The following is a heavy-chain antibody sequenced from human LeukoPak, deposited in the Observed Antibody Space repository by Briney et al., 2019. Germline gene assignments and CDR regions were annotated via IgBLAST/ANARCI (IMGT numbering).Heavy chain of an antibody. V-gene: IGHV1-8*03. CDR1: GYTFTSYD. Sequence: ASVKVSCKASGYTFTSYDINWVRQATGQGLEWMGWMNPNSGNTGYVQKFQGRVTITRNTSISTAYMELSSLRSEDTAVYYCARERNSSSRSQYFDLWGRGTLVTVSS. D-gene: IGHD6-13*01. CDR2: MNPNSGNT. J-gene: IGHJ2*01. CDR3: ARERNSSSRSQYFDL.